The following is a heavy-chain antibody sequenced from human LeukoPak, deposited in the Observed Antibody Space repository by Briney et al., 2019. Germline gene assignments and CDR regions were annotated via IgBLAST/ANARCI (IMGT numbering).Heavy chain of an antibody. V-gene: IGHV1-2*02. CDR2: INPNSGGT. D-gene: IGHD2-15*01. Sequence: ASVKVSCKASGYTFTGYYMHWVRQAPGQGLAWMGWINPNSGGTNYAQKFQGRVTMTRDTSISTAYMELSRLRSDDTAVYYCARRTAGYCSGGSCYERYYFDYWGQGTLVTVSS. J-gene: IGHJ4*02. CDR3: ARRTAGYCSGGSCYERYYFDY. CDR1: GYTFTGYY.